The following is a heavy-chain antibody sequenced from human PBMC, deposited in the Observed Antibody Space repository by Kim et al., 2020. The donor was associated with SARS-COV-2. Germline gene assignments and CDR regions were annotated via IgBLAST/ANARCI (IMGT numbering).Heavy chain of an antibody. D-gene: IGHD3-16*01. CDR3: ASTLASHT. CDR1: GFTFSGYS. V-gene: IGHV3-21*01. J-gene: IGHJ5*02. CDR2: ISSSSSNI. Sequence: GGSLRLSCAASGFTFSGYSMSWVRQAPGKGLEWVSSISSSSSNIYYADSVKGRFTISRDNAKNSLYLQMNSLRAEDTAVYYCASTLASHTWGQGTLVTVSS.